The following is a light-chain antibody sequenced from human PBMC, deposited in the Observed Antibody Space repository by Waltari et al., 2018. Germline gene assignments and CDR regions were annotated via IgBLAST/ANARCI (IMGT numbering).Light chain of an antibody. J-gene: IGLJ2*01. CDR1: STNIGSST. CDR2: TNN. Sequence: QSVLTQPPSASAPPGPRVTISCSGSSTNIGSSTVTWYHHLPGTAPKLLIYTNNQRPSGVPDRFSGSKSGTSASLAISGLQSEDEADYYCAVWDDSLNGVVFGGGTKLTVL. V-gene: IGLV1-44*01. CDR3: AVWDDSLNGVV.